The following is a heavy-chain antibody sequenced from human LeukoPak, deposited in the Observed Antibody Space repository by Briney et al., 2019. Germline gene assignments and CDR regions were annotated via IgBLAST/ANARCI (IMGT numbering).Heavy chain of an antibody. CDR3: ARLSAMLRGPEPIYYFDY. J-gene: IGHJ4*01. CDR1: GFTFSSYS. CDR2: ISSSSSTI. Sequence: PGGSLRLSCAASGFTFSSYSMNWVRQAPGKGLEWVSHISSSSSTIYYADSVKGRFTISRDNSKNSLYLQMNSLRAEDTAMYYCARLSAMLRGPEPIYYFDYWGQGTLVTVSS. V-gene: IGHV3-48*04. D-gene: IGHD3-10*01.